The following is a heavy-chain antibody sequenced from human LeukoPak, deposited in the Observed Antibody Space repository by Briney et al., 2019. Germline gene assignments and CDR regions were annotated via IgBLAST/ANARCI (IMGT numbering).Heavy chain of an antibody. CDR2: ISAYNGDT. J-gene: IGHJ4*02. CDR1: GYTFTNYG. Sequence: ASVKVSCKASGYTFTNYGISWLRQAPGQGLEWMGWISAYNGDTKYLQNLQGRVTMTTDTSTSTAYMELRSLRSDDTAVYYCARDNPYYFLYWGQGTLVTVSS. D-gene: IGHD3-10*01. CDR3: ARDNPYYFLY. V-gene: IGHV1-18*01.